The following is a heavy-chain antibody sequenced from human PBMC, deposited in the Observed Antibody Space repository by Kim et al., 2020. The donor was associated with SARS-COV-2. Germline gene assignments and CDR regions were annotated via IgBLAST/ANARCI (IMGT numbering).Heavy chain of an antibody. CDR1: GGSISSYY. J-gene: IGHJ3*02. CDR3: ARRYYYDSSGWIAFDI. CDR2: IYYSGST. D-gene: IGHD3-22*01. V-gene: IGHV4-59*08. Sequence: SETLSLTCTVSGGSISSYYWSWIRQPPGKGLEWIGYIYYSGSTNYNPSLKSRVTISVDTSKNQFSLKLSSVTAADTAVYYCARRYYYDSSGWIAFDIWGQGTMVTVSS.